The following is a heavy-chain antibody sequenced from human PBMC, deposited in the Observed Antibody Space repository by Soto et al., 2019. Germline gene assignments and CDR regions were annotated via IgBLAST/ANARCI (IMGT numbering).Heavy chain of an antibody. CDR2: INPNSGGT. CDR3: ARDPTWWGYCDSSGYPRNWFDP. J-gene: IGHJ5*02. Sequence: ASVKVFCKASGYPFTGYYMHWVRQAPGQGLEWMGWINPNSGGTNYAQKFQGRVTMTRDTSISTSYMELRMLRSDDTPVHYCARDPTWWGYCDSSGYPRNWFDPLGQGTLVAVSS. CDR1: GYPFTGYY. V-gene: IGHV1-2*02. D-gene: IGHD3-22*01.